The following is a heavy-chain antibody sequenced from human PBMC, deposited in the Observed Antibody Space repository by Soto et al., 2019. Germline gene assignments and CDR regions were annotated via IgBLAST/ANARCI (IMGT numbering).Heavy chain of an antibody. D-gene: IGHD4-17*01. J-gene: IGHJ4*02. CDR1: GYTLTELS. V-gene: IGHV1-24*01. Sequence: QVQLVQSGAEVKKPGASVKVSCKVSGYTLTELSMHWVRQAPGKGLEWMGGFDPEDGETIYAQKFQGRVTMIEDTSTDTAYMELSSLRSEDTAVYYCATIMTTVTTLGLFDYWGQGTLVTVSS. CDR2: FDPEDGET. CDR3: ATIMTTVTTLGLFDY.